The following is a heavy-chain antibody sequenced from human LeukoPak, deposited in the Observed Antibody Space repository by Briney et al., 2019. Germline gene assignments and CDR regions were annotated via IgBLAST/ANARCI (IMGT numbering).Heavy chain of an antibody. D-gene: IGHD3-16*01. CDR3: ARQRAAIWGFDY. V-gene: IGHV4-34*01. CDR1: GGSFSGYY. Sequence: SETLSLTCAVYGGSFSGYYWSWIRQPPGKGLEWIGEINHTGSTTYHPSLKSRVTISVDTSKNQFSPKLSSVTAADTAVYYCARQRAAIWGFDYWGQGTLVTVSS. CDR2: INHTGST. J-gene: IGHJ4*02.